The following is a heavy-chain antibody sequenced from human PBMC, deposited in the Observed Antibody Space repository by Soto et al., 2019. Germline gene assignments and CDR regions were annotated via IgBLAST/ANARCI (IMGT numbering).Heavy chain of an antibody. CDR1: GFTFSAYN. J-gene: IGHJ5*02. Sequence: GGSLRLSCAASGFTFSAYNMNWVRQPPGKGLEWVSSITSSSSSIYYADSLKGRFTISRDNAKNSLYLQMNSLRAEDTAVYYCASHYGDNGWFDPWGQGTLVTVSS. CDR2: ITSSSSSI. D-gene: IGHD4-17*01. CDR3: ASHYGDNGWFDP. V-gene: IGHV3-21*06.